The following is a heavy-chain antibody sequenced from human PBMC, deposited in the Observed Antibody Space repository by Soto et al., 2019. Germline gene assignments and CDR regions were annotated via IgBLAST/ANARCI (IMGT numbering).Heavy chain of an antibody. CDR1: GFTFSAYN. J-gene: IGHJ5*02. Sequence: GGSLRLSCAASGFTFSAYNMNWVRQPPGKGLEWVSSITSSSSSIYYADSLKGRFTISRDNAKNSLYLQMNSLRAEDTAVYYCASHYGDNGWFDPWGQGTLVTVSS. CDR2: ITSSSSSI. D-gene: IGHD4-17*01. CDR3: ASHYGDNGWFDP. V-gene: IGHV3-21*06.